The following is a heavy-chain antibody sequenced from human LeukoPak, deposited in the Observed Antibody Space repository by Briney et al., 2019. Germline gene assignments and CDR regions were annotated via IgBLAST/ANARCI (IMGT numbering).Heavy chain of an antibody. CDR1: GFTGSSNY. V-gene: IGHV3-53*01. CDR2: IYSGGSP. CDR3: ARTYYYDSSGYYRNDY. D-gene: IGHD3-22*01. J-gene: IGHJ4*02. Sequence: GGSLRLSCAASGFTGSSNYMSCVRQAPGEGLEWVSVIYSGGSPYYSDSVKGRFTISRDNSKNTLYLQMNRLRAEDTAVYYGARTYYYDSSGYYRNDYWGQGTLVTVSS.